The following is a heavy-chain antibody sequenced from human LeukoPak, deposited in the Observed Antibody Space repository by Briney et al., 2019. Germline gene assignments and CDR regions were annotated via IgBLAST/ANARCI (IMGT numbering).Heavy chain of an antibody. J-gene: IGHJ4*02. D-gene: IGHD4-17*01. CDR3: ARDQHDYGDSYFDY. CDR1: GFTFSTYW. CDR2: IKHDGSEK. V-gene: IGHV3-7*01. Sequence: GGSLRLSCAASGFTFSTYWMSWVRQAPGKGLEWVANIKHDGSEKYYVDSVKGRFTISRDNAKNTLYLQMNSLRAEDTAVYYCARDQHDYGDSYFDYWGQGTLVTVSS.